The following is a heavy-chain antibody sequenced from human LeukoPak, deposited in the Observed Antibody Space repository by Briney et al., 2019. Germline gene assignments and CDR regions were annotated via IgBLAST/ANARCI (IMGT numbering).Heavy chain of an antibody. V-gene: IGHV1-3*03. Sequence: GASVKVSFTASGYTFTIYAMHWVRQAPGQRLEWMGWINAGNGDTKYSQEFQGRVTITRDTSASTAYMELSSLRSEDMAVYYCARGPSFDRVWFDPWGQGTLVTVSS. D-gene: IGHD2-2*01. CDR3: ARGPSFDRVWFDP. CDR1: GYTFTIYA. CDR2: INAGNGDT. J-gene: IGHJ5*02.